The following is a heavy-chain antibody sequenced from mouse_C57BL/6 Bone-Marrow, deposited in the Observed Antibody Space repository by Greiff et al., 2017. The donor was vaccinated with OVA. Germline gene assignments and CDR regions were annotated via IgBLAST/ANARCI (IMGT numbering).Heavy chain of an antibody. D-gene: IGHD2-4*01. V-gene: IGHV15-2*01. CDR1: DSDVFPIAY. J-gene: IGHJ3*01. Sequence: QVQLQQSGSELRSPGSSVKLSCKDFDSDVFPIAYMSWVRQKPGHGFEWIGGILPSIGRTIYGEKFEDKATLDADTLSNTAYLELNSLTSEDSAIYYCARGDDYDGGWFAYWGQGTLVTVSA. CDR2: ILPSIGRT. CDR3: ARGDDYDGGWFAY.